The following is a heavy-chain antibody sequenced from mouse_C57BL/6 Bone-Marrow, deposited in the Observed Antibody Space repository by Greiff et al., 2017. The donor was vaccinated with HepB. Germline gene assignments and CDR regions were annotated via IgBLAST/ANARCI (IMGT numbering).Heavy chain of an antibody. D-gene: IGHD2-13*01. J-gene: IGHJ2*01. V-gene: IGHV14-3*01. CDR3: ASEGIYYGARGYFDY. CDR1: GFNIKNTY. CDR2: IDPANVNT. Sequence: VQLQQSVAELVRPGASVKLSCTASGFNIKNTYMHWVKQRPEQGLEWIGRIDPANVNTKYDPKFQGKATITADTSSNTAYLQLSSLTSENSAIYYCASEGIYYGARGYFDYWGQGTTLTVSS.